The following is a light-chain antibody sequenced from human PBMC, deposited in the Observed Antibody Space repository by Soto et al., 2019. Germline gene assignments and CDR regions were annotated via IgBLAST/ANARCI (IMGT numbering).Light chain of an antibody. CDR1: QTISSW. Sequence: DIQMTQSPSTLSASVGDIVVITFRASQTISSWLAWYQQKPGKAPKLLIYKASTLKSGVPSRFSGSGSGTEFTLTISSLQPEDFATYYCLQHNSYPRTFGQGTKVDIK. CDR2: KAS. V-gene: IGKV1-5*03. CDR3: LQHNSYPRT. J-gene: IGKJ1*01.